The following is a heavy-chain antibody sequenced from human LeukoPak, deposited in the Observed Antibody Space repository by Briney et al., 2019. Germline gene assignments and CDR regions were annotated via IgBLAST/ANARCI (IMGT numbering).Heavy chain of an antibody. Sequence: ASVKVSCKASGYTFTTYDINWVRQATGQGLEWMGWMNPNSGNTGFAQKFQGRVSLTRNTSIGTAYMELSSLRSDDTAVYYCARGFGVVIMGDDAFDIWGQGTMVTVSS. J-gene: IGHJ3*02. CDR3: ARGFGVVIMGDDAFDI. D-gene: IGHD3-3*01. CDR2: MNPNSGNT. CDR1: GYTFTTYD. V-gene: IGHV1-8*01.